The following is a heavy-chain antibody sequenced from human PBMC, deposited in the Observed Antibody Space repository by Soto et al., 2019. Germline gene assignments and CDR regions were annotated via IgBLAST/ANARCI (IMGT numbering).Heavy chain of an antibody. CDR1: GDSVSSNSAA. Sequence: PSQTLSLTCAISGDSVSSNSAAWNWIRQSPSRGLEWLGRTYYRSKWYNDYAVSVKSRITINPDTSKNQFSLQLNSVTPEDTAVYYCARDGEYSYGSPGIAAAGYYYFDYWGQGTLVTVS. V-gene: IGHV6-1*01. J-gene: IGHJ4*02. CDR2: TYYRSKWYN. CDR3: ARDGEYSYGSPGIAAAGYYYFDY. D-gene: IGHD6-13*01.